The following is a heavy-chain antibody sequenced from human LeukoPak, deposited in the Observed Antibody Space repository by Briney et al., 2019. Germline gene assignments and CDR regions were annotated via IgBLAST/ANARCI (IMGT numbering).Heavy chain of an antibody. CDR3: ARDRTISDRAFDI. CDR1: GGSFSGYY. D-gene: IGHD3-3*01. J-gene: IGHJ3*02. V-gene: IGHV4-34*01. CDR2: INHSGST. Sequence: SETLSLTCAVYGGSFSGYYWSWIRQPPGKGLEWIGEINHSGSTNYNPSLKSRVTISVDTSKNQFSLKLSSVTAADTAVYYCARDRTISDRAFDIWGQGTMVTVSS.